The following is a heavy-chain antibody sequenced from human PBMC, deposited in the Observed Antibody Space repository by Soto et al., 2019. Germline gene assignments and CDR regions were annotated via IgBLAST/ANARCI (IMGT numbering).Heavy chain of an antibody. CDR3: AREGPIAAAGDY. V-gene: IGHV1-3*01. CDR2: INAGNGNT. J-gene: IGHJ4*02. D-gene: IGHD6-13*01. Sequence: ASVKVSCKASRYTFTSYAMHWVRQAPGQRLEWMGWINAGNGNTKYSQKFQGRVTITRDTSASTAYMELSSLRSEDTAVYYCAREGPIAAAGDYWGQGTLVTVSA. CDR1: RYTFTSYA.